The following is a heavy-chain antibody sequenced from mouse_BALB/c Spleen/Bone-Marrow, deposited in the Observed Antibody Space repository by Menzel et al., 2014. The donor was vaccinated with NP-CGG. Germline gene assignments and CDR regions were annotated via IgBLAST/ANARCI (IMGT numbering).Heavy chain of an antibody. J-gene: IGHJ1*01. CDR1: GYTFTSYV. D-gene: IGHD2-2*01. CDR2: INPYSDGT. Sequence: EVHLVESGPELVKPGASVKMSCKASGYTFTSYVMHWVKQKPGQGLEWIGNINPYSDGTKYNEKFKGKATLTSDKFSSTAYMELGSLTSEDSAVYYCARSLYGFDWYFDVWGAGTTVTVSS. CDR3: ARSLYGFDWYFDV. V-gene: IGHV1-14*01.